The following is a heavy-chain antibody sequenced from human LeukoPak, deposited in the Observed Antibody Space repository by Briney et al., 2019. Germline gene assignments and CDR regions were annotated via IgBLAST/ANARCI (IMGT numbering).Heavy chain of an antibody. D-gene: IGHD4-23*01. J-gene: IGHJ5*02. CDR3: ARGPNKSDGGNSGSAWFDP. Sequence: GASVKVSCKASGYTFTTYDINWVRQATGQGLEWMGWMNPNSGNTGYAQKFQGRVTMTRNTSISTAYMEPRSLRSEDTAVYYCARGPNKSDGGNSGSAWFDPWGQGTLVTVSS. V-gene: IGHV1-8*01. CDR1: GYTFTTYD. CDR2: MNPNSGNT.